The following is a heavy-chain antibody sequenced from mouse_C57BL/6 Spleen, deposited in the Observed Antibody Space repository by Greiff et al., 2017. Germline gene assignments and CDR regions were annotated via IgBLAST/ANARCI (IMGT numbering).Heavy chain of an antibody. CDR2: IRNKANGYTT. CDR3: AREGLRGYFDY. CDR1: GFTFTDSY. V-gene: IGHV7-3*01. Sequence: EVKLMESGGGLVQPGGSLSLSCAASGFTFTDSYMSCVRPPPGKALEWLGFIRNKANGYTTEYSASVKGRFTISRDNSQSILYLQMNALRAEDSATYYCAREGLRGYFDYWGQGTTLTVSS. D-gene: IGHD2-4*01. J-gene: IGHJ2*01.